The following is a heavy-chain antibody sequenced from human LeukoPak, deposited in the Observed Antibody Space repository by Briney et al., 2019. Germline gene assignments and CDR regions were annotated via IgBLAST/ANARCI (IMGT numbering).Heavy chain of an antibody. D-gene: IGHD3-3*01. J-gene: IGHJ5*02. CDR2: MNPNSGNT. Sequence: ASVKVSCKASGYTFTSYDINWVRQATGQGLEWMGWMNPNSGNTGYAQEFQGRVTITRNTSISTTYMELSSLRSEDTAVYYCARVTTIFGVVRSLASWGQGTLVTVSS. CDR1: GYTFTSYD. CDR3: ARVTTIFGVVRSLAS. V-gene: IGHV1-8*03.